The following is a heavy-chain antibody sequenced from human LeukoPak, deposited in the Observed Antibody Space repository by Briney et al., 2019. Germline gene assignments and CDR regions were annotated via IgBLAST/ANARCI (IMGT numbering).Heavy chain of an antibody. CDR2: ISSSSSTI. CDR1: GLTISSYS. D-gene: IGHD2/OR15-2a*01. J-gene: IGHJ5*02. V-gene: IGHV3-48*01. CDR3: AKVTFEGVDP. Sequence: GGSLRLSCAASGLTISSYSMNWVRQAPGKGLQWASYISSSSSTIYYADSVKGRFTISRDNSKNTLYLQMNSLGAEDTAVYYCAKVTFEGVDPWGQGTLVTVSS.